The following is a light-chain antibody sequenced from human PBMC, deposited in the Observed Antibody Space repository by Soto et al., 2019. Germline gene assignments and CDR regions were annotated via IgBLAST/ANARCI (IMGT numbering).Light chain of an antibody. CDR3: KHYNSYSEA. Sequence: DIQMTQSPSTLSGSVGYRVTITCRASQTISSWLAWYQHKPGKAPKLLIYKASTLKSGVPSRFSGSGSGTEFTLTISSLQPDDFATYYCKHYNSYSEAFGQGTKVELK. V-gene: IGKV1-5*03. CDR1: QTISSW. J-gene: IGKJ1*01. CDR2: KAS.